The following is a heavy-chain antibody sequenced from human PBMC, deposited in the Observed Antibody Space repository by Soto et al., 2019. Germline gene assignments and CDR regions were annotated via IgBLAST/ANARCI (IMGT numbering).Heavy chain of an antibody. CDR3: AKDSLYSSSWFDFDC. J-gene: IGHJ4*02. CDR2: ISGSGGST. D-gene: IGHD6-13*01. V-gene: IGHV3-23*01. CDR1: GFTFSSYA. Sequence: GGSLRLSCAASGFTFSSYAMSWVRQVPGKGLEWVSVISGSGGSTNYADSVKGRFTISRDNSKNSLYLQMNSLRAEDTAIYYCAKDSLYSSSWFDFDCWGQGTLVTVSS.